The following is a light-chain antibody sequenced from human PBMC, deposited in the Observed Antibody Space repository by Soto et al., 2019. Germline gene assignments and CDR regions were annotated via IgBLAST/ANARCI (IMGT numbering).Light chain of an antibody. V-gene: IGLV2-23*02. CDR3: CSYAGSSTSL. Sequence: QSVLTQPASVSASRGQSITISCTGTSSDVGSYNLVSWYQQHPGKAPKLMIYEVSKRPSGVSNRFSGSKSGNTASLTISGLQAEDEADYYCCSYAGSSTSLFGTGTKVTVL. CDR2: EVS. J-gene: IGLJ1*01. CDR1: SSDVGSYNL.